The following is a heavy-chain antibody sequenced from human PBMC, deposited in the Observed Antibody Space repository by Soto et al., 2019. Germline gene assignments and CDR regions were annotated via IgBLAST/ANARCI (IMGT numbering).Heavy chain of an antibody. CDR2: INPSGGST. J-gene: IGHJ5*02. Sequence: ASVKVSCRASGYTFTSYYMHWVRQAPGQGLEWMGIINPSGGSTSYAQKFQGRVTMTRDTSTSTVYMELSSLRSEDTAVYYCAATVAAHYNWFDPWGQGTLVTVSS. V-gene: IGHV1-46*01. CDR3: AATVAAHYNWFDP. CDR1: GYTFTSYY. D-gene: IGHD6-19*01.